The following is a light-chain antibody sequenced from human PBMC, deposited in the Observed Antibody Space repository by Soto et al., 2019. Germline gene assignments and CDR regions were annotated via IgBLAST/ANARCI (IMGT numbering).Light chain of an antibody. CDR1: PGPVTSTHY. J-gene: IGLJ3*02. V-gene: IGLV7-46*01. CDR3: LLSYSGDVV. Sequence: QTVVTQDPSLTMPPGGTVTLTCDSSPGPVTSTHYPSRFQQKPGQAPWTLIYDTSNRHSWTPARFSGSLLGGKAALTLSGAQPEDEAEYQCLLSYSGDVVLVGGTKLTVL. CDR2: DTS.